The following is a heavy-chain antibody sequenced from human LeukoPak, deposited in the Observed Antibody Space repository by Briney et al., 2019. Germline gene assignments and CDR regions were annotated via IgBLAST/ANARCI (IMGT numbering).Heavy chain of an antibody. D-gene: IGHD4-17*01. CDR2: ISSSSSYI. J-gene: IGHJ4*02. Sequence: NLGGSLRLSCAASGFTFSSYSMNWVRQAPGKGLEWVSSISSSSSYIYYADSVKGRFTISRDNAKNSLYLQMNSLRAEDTAVYYCAREPSNYGDHYFDYWGQGTQVTVSS. CDR3: AREPSNYGDHYFDY. V-gene: IGHV3-21*01. CDR1: GFTFSSYS.